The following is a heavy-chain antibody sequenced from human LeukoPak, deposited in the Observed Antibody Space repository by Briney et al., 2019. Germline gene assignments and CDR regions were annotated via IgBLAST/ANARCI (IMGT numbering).Heavy chain of an antibody. Sequence: GASVKVSCKVSGYTLTELSMHWVRQAPGKGLEWMGGFDSEDGETIYAQKFQGRVTMTEDTSTDTAYMELSSLRSEDTAVYYCATRPGITGSFDPWGQGTLVTVSS. D-gene: IGHD1-20*01. CDR3: ATRPGITGSFDP. J-gene: IGHJ5*02. CDR2: FDSEDGET. CDR1: GYTLTELS. V-gene: IGHV1-24*01.